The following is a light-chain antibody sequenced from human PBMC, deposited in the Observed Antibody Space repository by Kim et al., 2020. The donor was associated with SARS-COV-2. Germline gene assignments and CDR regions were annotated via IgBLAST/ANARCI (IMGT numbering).Light chain of an antibody. Sequence: EIVLTQSPGTLSLSPGERATLSCRASQSVSNNYLAWYQQQPGQAPRLLIYGAFSRATGIPDSISGRGSGTVFTLTISRLEPEDFAVYYCQQYGGSPFTFGPGTKVDIK. V-gene: IGKV3-20*01. CDR1: QSVSNNY. CDR2: GAF. CDR3: QQYGGSPFT. J-gene: IGKJ3*01.